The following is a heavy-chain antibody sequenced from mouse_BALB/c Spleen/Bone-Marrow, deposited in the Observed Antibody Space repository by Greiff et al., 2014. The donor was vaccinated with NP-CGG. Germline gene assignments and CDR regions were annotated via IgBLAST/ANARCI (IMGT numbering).Heavy chain of an antibody. V-gene: IGHV1-4*01. J-gene: IGHJ4*01. CDR2: INPSSAYT. CDR1: GYTFTRYT. CDR3: TIRYYAMDY. D-gene: IGHD1-1*01. Sequence: QVQLKHSGAELARPGASVKMSCQASGYTFTRYTMHWEKQRHGQGLEWIGYINPSSAYTNYNQKFKDKATLTADKSSSTAYMQLSSLTSEDSAVYYCTIRYYAMDYWGQGTSVTVSS.